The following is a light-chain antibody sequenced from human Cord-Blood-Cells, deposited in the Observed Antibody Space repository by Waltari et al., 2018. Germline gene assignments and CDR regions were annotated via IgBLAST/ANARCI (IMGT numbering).Light chain of an antibody. CDR1: QDISNY. CDR3: QQYDNLPLT. V-gene: IGKV1-33*01. Sequence: DIQMTQSPSSLSASVGDRVTITCQASQDISNYLNWYQQKPGKAPKLLIYDASNLETGVRSRFGGSGSGTDFTFTISSLQPEDIATYYCQQYDNLPLTFGGGTKVEIK. CDR2: DAS. J-gene: IGKJ4*01.